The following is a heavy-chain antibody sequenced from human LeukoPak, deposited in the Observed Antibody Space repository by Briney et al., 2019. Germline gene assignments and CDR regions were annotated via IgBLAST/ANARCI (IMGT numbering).Heavy chain of an antibody. CDR1: GGSISSSSYY. D-gene: IGHD3-22*01. V-gene: IGHV4-39*07. J-gene: IGHJ4*02. CDR3: ARDGRGYFYAVY. CDR2: IYYSGST. Sequence: PSETLSLTCTVSGGSISSSSYYWGWIRQPPGKGLEWIGSIYYSGSTYYNPSLKRRVTISVDTSKNQFSLKLSSVTAVDTAVYYCARDGRGYFYAVYWGQGALVTVSS.